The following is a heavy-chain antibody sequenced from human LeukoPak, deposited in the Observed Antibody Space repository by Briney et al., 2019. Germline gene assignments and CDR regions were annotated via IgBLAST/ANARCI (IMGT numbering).Heavy chain of an antibody. CDR3: ARRLGLTVWYFDL. Sequence: PSETLSLTCAVSGGSISSGGYSWSWIRQPPGKGLEWIGYIYHSGSTYYNPSLKSRVTISVDRSKNQFSLKLSSVTAADTAAYYCARRLGLTVWYFDLWGRGTLVTVSS. D-gene: IGHD3-16*01. V-gene: IGHV4-30-2*02. CDR2: IYHSGST. CDR1: GGSISSGGYS. J-gene: IGHJ2*01.